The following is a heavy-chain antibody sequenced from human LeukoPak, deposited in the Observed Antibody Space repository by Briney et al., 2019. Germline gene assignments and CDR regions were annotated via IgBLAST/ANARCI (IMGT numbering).Heavy chain of an antibody. Sequence: VKVSCKASGGTFSSYAISWVRQAPGQGLEWMGGIIPIFGTANYAQRFQGRVTITTDESTSTAYMELSSLRSEDTAVYYCARGPLEQYYYDSSGYYYPFDYWGQGTLVTVSS. CDR2: IIPIFGTA. V-gene: IGHV1-69*05. D-gene: IGHD3-22*01. CDR3: ARGPLEQYYYDSSGYYYPFDY. J-gene: IGHJ4*02. CDR1: GGTFSSYA.